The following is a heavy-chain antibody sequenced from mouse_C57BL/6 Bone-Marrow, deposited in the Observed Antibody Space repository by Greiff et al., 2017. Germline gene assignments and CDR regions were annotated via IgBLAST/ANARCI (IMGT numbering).Heavy chain of an antibody. CDR3: ARYEIYYYGSSYFDV. J-gene: IGHJ1*03. V-gene: IGHV1-82*01. D-gene: IGHD1-1*01. CDR2: IYPGDGDT. Sequence: QVQLKQSGPELVKPGASVKISCKASGYAFSSSWMNWVKQRPGKGLEWIGRIYPGDGDTNYNGKFKGKATLTADKSSSTAYMQLSSLTSEDSAVYFCARYEIYYYGSSYFDVWGTGTTVTVSS. CDR1: GYAFSSSW.